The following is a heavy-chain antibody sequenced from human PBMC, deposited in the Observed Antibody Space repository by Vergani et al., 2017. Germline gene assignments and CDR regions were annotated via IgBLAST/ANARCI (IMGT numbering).Heavy chain of an antibody. CDR2: TRPHEDGA. D-gene: IGHD1-7*01. V-gene: IGHV3-30*02. J-gene: IGHJ5*02. Sequence: VQLVESGEGLVQPGGSLRLSCAASGFTFSSYAMHWVRQAPGRGLESVTFTRPHEDGAFYSASVRGRFTVSRDNSKNTLYLEMNRLNVDDTAIYYCGKTQGTVVGTWWFDPWGQGTPVTVSS. CDR3: GKTQGTVVGTWWFDP. CDR1: GFTFSSYA.